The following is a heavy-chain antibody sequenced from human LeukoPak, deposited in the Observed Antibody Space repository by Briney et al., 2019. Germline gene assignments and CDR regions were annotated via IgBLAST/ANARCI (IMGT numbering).Heavy chain of an antibody. V-gene: IGHV1-8*01. CDR2: VNAKSDDT. J-gene: IGHJ5*02. CDR3: ARGGVRAGTGGLDP. Sequence: GASVKVSCKASGYTFTSHDINWVRQATGQGLEWMGYVNAKSDDTGYAQKFQGRVTMTRNTSISTAYMELSSLRSEDTAVYYCARGGVRAGTGGLDPWGQGTLVTVSS. D-gene: IGHD1-1*01. CDR1: GYTFTSHD.